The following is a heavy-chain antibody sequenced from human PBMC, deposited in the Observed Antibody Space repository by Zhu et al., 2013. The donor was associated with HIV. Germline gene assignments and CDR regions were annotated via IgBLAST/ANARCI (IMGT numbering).Heavy chain of an antibody. CDR1: GYTFTSYD. D-gene: IGHD3-3*01. CDR2: MNPNSGNT. V-gene: IGHV1-8*01. CDR3: ARVSIFGVVIVRVGDV. Sequence: QVQLVQSGAEVKKPGSSVKVSCKASGYTFTSYDINWVRQATGQGLEWMGWMNPNSGNTGYAQKFQGRVTMTRNTSISTAYMELSSLRSEDTAVYYCARVSIFGVVIVRVGDVWGQGTTVTVSS. J-gene: IGHJ6*02.